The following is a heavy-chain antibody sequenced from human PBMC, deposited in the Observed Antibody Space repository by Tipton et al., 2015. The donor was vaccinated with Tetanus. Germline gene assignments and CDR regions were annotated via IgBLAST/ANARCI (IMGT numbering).Heavy chain of an antibody. D-gene: IGHD6-6*01. Sequence: LRLSCSVSGGSISSGGYFWNWIRQQPGKGPEWIGYIYYSGDTFYNPSLKSRVTISVDTSKNQFSLNLRSVTAADTAVYYCARDQGGGRVVRLNWFDPWGQGTVVTVSS. V-gene: IGHV4-31*03. J-gene: IGHJ5*01. CDR3: ARDQGGGRVVRLNWFDP. CDR2: IYYSGDT. CDR1: GGSISSGGYF.